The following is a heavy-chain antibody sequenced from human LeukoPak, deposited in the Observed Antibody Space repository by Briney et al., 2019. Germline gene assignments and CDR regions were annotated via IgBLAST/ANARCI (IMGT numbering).Heavy chain of an antibody. CDR3: AKDRWLQGYFDY. D-gene: IGHD5-24*01. Sequence: AGGSLRLSCTTSGFIFSNYGMHWVRQAPGKGLEWVAFIRHDGSNKYYADSVKGRCTISRDNSKKMVYLQMNSLRTEDTAVYYCAKDRWLQGYFDYWGQGTLVTVSS. CDR2: IRHDGSNK. CDR1: GFIFSNYG. J-gene: IGHJ4*02. V-gene: IGHV3-30*02.